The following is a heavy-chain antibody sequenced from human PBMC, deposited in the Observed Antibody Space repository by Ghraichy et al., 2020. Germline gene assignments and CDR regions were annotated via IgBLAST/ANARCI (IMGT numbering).Heavy chain of an antibody. D-gene: IGHD3-10*01. CDR3: AKDSGGSGSDYKYYFYFGMDV. Sequence: GESLNITCAASGFTFSNYGMHWVRQAPGKGLEWVSVISNGGTNQYYPDSVKGRFTISRDNSKSTLYLQMNGLRPEDTAVYFCAKDSGGSGSDYKYYFYFGMDVWGQGTTVTVSS. J-gene: IGHJ6*02. CDR1: GFTFSNYG. CDR2: ISNGGTNQ. V-gene: IGHV3-30*18.